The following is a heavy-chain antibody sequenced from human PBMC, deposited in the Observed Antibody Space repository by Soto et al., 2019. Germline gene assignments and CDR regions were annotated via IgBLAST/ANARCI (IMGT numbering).Heavy chain of an antibody. V-gene: IGHV3-21*01. D-gene: IGHD3-16*02. CDR1: GFTFSSYS. Sequence: GGSLRLSXAASGFTFSSYSMNWVRQAPGKGLEWVSSISSSSSYIYYADSVKGRFTISRDNAKNSLYLQMNSLRAEDTAVYYCARAGGEGDYVWGSYRYNYYYYGMDVWGQGTTVTVSS. CDR2: ISSSSSYI. J-gene: IGHJ6*02. CDR3: ARAGGEGDYVWGSYRYNYYYYGMDV.